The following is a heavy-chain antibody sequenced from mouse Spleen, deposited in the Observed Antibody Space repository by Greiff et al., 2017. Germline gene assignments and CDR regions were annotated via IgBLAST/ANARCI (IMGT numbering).Heavy chain of an antibody. V-gene: IGHV1-19*01. J-gene: IGHJ4*01. D-gene: IGHD2-4*01. CDR1: GYTFTDYY. CDR2: INPYNGGT. CDR3: ARYYYDYVHAMDY. Sequence: VQLQQSGPVLVKPGASVKMSCKASGYTFTDYYMNWVKQSHGKSLEWIGVINPYNGGTSYNQKFKGKATLTVDKSSSTAYMELNSLTSEDSAVYYCARYYYDYVHAMDYWGQGTSVTVSS.